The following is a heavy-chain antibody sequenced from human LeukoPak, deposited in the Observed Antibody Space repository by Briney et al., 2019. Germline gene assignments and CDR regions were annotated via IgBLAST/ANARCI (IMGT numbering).Heavy chain of an antibody. CDR3: ARGGVAARPADY. V-gene: IGHV4-59*01. CDR1: GGSISSYY. D-gene: IGHD6-6*01. CDR2: IYYSGST. Sequence: KPSETLSLTCTVSGGSISSYYWSWIRQPPGKGLEWIGCIYYSGSTNYNPSLKSRVTISVDTSKNQFSLKLSSVTAADTAVYYCARGGVAARPADYWGQGTLVTVSS. J-gene: IGHJ4*02.